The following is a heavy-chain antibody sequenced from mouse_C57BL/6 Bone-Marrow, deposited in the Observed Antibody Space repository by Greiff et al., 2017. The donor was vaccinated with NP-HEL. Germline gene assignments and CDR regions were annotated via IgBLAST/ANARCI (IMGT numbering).Heavy chain of an antibody. CDR2: INPSNGGT. CDR1: GYTFTSYW. Sequence: VQLQQSGTELVKPGASVKLSCKASGYTFTSYWMHWVKQRPGQGLEWIGNINPSNGGTNYNEKFKSKATLTVDKSSSTAYMQLSSLTSEDSAVYYCARYCDGSSYKWYFDVWGTGTTVTVSS. CDR3: ARYCDGSSYKWYFDV. D-gene: IGHD1-1*01. J-gene: IGHJ1*03. V-gene: IGHV1-53*01.